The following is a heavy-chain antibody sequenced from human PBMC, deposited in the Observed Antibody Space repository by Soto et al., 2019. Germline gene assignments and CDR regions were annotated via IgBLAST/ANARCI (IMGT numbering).Heavy chain of an antibody. V-gene: IGHV4-59*01. J-gene: IGHJ5*02. D-gene: IGHD3-16*01. CDR2: IYYSGST. CDR1: GGSISSYY. Sequence: PSETLSLTCTVSGGSISSYYWSWIRQPPGKGLEWIGDIYYSGSTNYNPSLKSRVTISVDTSKNQFSLKLSSVTAADTAVYYCARNYVEMATRWFDPWGQGTLVTVSS. CDR3: ARNYVEMATRWFDP.